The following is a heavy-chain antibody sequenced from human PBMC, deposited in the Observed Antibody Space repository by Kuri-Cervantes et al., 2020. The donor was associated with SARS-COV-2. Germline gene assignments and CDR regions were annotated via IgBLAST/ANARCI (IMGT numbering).Heavy chain of an antibody. CDR1: GFTFSSYA. CDR3: ARDRVGVHDY. D-gene: IGHD2-21*01. J-gene: IGHJ4*02. Sequence: GESLKISCAASGFTFSSYAMHWVRQAQGKGLEWMVVISYDGSNKYYADSVKGRFTISRDNSKNTLYLQMNSLRAEDTAVYYCARDRVGVHDYWGQGTLVTDSS. V-gene: IGHV3-30-3*01. CDR2: ISYDGSNK.